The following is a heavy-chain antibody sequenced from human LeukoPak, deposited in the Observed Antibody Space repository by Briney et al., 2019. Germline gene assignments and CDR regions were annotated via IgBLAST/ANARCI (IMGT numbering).Heavy chain of an antibody. D-gene: IGHD5-18*01. CDR1: GFTFSSYN. J-gene: IGHJ6*02. CDR2: ISSSSYYK. V-gene: IGHV3-21*01. CDR3: ARPLYTYGPYYYGMDV. Sequence: GGSLRLSCAASGFTFSSYNMNWVRLAPGRGLEWVSSISSSSYYKYYADSVQGRFTISRDNAQNSLYLQMNSLRAEDTAVYYCARPLYTYGPYYYGMDVWGQGTTVAVSS.